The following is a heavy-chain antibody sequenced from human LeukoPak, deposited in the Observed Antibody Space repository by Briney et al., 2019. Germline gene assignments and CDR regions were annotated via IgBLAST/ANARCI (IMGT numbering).Heavy chain of an antibody. CDR3: ARDWDYDFWSGYYFQARYYYYYGMDV. D-gene: IGHD3-3*01. V-gene: IGHV3-33*01. Sequence: GGSLRLSCAASGFTFSSYGMHWVRQAPGKGLEWVAVIWYDGSNKYYADSVKGRFTISRDNSKNTLYLQMNSLRAEDTAVYYCARDWDYDFWSGYYFQARYYYYYGMDVWGQGTTVTVSS. J-gene: IGHJ6*02. CDR1: GFTFSSYG. CDR2: IWYDGSNK.